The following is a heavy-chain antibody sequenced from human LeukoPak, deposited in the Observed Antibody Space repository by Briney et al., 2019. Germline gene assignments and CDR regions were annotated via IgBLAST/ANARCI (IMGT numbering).Heavy chain of an antibody. CDR2: IKQDGSVE. D-gene: IGHD5-18*01. J-gene: IGHJ4*02. Sequence: PGGSLRLSCAASGFTFENYWMSWVRQVPRKGPEWVAHIKQDGSVEHYLDSVKGRFTISRDNAKKSLFLQMNSLIAEDTAVYHCARWAGVTDQWGQGTLVTVSS. CDR1: GFTFENYW. CDR3: ARWAGVTDQ. V-gene: IGHV3-7*01.